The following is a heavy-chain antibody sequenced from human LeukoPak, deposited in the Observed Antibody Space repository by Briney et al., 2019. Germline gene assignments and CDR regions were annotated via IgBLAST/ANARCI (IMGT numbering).Heavy chain of an antibody. D-gene: IGHD1-26*01. CDR1: GGSISSYY. J-gene: IGHJ4*02. V-gene: IGHV4-59*01. Sequence: PSETLSLTCTVSGGSISSYYWSWIRQPPGKGLEWIGYIYYSGSTNYNPSLKSRVTISVDTSKNQFSLKLSSVTAADTAVYYCARDSYSGILHYWGQGTLVTVSS. CDR2: IYYSGST. CDR3: ARDSYSGILHY.